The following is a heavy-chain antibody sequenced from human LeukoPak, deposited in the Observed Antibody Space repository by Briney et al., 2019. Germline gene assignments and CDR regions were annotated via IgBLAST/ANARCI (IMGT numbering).Heavy chain of an antibody. D-gene: IGHD4-23*01. CDR2: ISGSGGST. J-gene: IGHJ6*03. CDR3: AKGGGYYGGNVGYYYYYMDV. V-gene: IGHV3-23*01. CDR1: GFTFSSYG. Sequence: GGSVRLSCAASGFTFSSYGMSWLRQAPGKGLEWVSAISGSGGSTYYADSVKGRFTISRDNSKNTLYLQMNSLRAEDTAVYYCAKGGGYYGGNVGYYYYYMDVWGKGTTVTISS.